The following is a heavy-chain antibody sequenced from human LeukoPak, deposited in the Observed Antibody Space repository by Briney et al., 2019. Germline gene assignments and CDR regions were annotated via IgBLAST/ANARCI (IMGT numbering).Heavy chain of an antibody. J-gene: IGHJ4*02. Sequence: ASVKVSCKASGYTFTSYAMNWVRQAPGQGLEWMGWINTNTGNPTYAQGFTGRFVFSLDTSVSTAYLQISSLKAEDTAVYYCATSVAGLMFYYFDYWGQGTLVTVSS. V-gene: IGHV7-4-1*02. D-gene: IGHD6-19*01. CDR1: GYTFTSYA. CDR2: INTNTGNP. CDR3: ATSVAGLMFYYFDY.